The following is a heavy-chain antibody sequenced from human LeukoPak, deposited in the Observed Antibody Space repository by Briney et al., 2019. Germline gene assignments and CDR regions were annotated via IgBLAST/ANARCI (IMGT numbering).Heavy chain of an antibody. D-gene: IGHD2-15*01. V-gene: IGHV4-38-2*01. CDR2: IYHSGST. J-gene: IGHJ4*02. Sequence: SETLSLTCAASGYSISSGYYWGWIRQPPGKGLEWIGSIYHSGSTYYNPSLKSRVTISVDTSKNQFSLKLGSVTAADTAVYYCARSAPTLDIVVVVAATDFDYWGQGTLVTVSS. CDR1: GYSISSGYY. CDR3: ARSAPTLDIVVVVAATDFDY.